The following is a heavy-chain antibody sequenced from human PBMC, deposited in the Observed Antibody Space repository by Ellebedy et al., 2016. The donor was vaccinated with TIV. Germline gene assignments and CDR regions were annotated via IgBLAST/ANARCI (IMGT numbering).Heavy chain of an antibody. Sequence: GESLKISCAASGFTFSSYFMHWVRQAPGMGLEYLASISGKGDITYYANSVKDRFTISRDNSKNTLYLQLGSLRGEDMAVYYCASLGYTSSWSSNTPSDYWGQGTLVTVSS. CDR2: ISGKGDIT. V-gene: IGHV3-64*01. D-gene: IGHD6-13*01. CDR1: GFTFSSYF. CDR3: ASLGYTSSWSSNTPSDY. J-gene: IGHJ4*02.